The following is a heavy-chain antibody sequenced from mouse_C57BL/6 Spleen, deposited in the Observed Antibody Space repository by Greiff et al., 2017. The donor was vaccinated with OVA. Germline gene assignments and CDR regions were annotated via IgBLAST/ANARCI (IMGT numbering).Heavy chain of an antibody. Sequence: QVQLQQPGAELVKPGASVKMSCKASGYTFTSYWITWVKQRPGQGLEWIGDIYPGSGSTNDNEKFKSKATLTVDTSSSTAYMQLSSLTSEDSAGYYCARWRNYYGSTHFDYWGQGTTLTVSS. CDR2: IYPGSGST. D-gene: IGHD1-1*01. CDR3: ARWRNYYGSTHFDY. CDR1: GYTFTSYW. J-gene: IGHJ2*01. V-gene: IGHV1-55*01.